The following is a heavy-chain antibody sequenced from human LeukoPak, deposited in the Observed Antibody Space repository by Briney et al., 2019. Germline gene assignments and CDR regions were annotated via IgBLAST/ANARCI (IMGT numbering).Heavy chain of an antibody. Sequence: ETLSLTCTVSGGSMCRYYGRWIRQPPGGGVEGRGYIYHSGSTNNNPSLNSRVSISVDTCKNQNSLKQISVTAADTAVYDCARRGFAAMMYYFDYWGQGTVVTVPS. CDR1: GGSMCRYY. J-gene: IGHJ4*02. CDR3: ARRGFAAMMYYFDY. V-gene: IGHV4-59*08. CDR2: IYHSGST. D-gene: IGHD5-18*01.